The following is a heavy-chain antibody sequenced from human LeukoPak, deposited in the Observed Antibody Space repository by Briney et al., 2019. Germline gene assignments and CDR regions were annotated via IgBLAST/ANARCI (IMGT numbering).Heavy chain of an antibody. J-gene: IGHJ4*02. D-gene: IGHD6-13*01. CDR1: GDSISGYY. CDR2: IYHSGST. V-gene: IGHV4-59*01. Sequence: TSETLSLTCTVSGDSISGYYWSWIRQPPGKGLEWIGYIYHSGSTNYNPSLKSRVTISADTSKDQFSLKLASVTAADTAVYYCATGYSSTWYYFDYWGQGTLVTVSS. CDR3: ATGYSSTWYYFDY.